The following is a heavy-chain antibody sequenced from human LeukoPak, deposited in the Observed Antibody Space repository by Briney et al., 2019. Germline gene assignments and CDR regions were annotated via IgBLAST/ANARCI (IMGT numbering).Heavy chain of an antibody. J-gene: IGHJ4*02. Sequence: GESLKISCKGSGYSFTSYWIGCVRQMPGKGLEWMGIIYPGDSDTRYSPSFQGQVTISADKSLSTAYLQWSSLKASDTAMYYCARQDNWNDAPGDYWGQGTLVTVSS. D-gene: IGHD1-20*01. CDR1: GYSFTSYW. CDR2: IYPGDSDT. CDR3: ARQDNWNDAPGDY. V-gene: IGHV5-51*01.